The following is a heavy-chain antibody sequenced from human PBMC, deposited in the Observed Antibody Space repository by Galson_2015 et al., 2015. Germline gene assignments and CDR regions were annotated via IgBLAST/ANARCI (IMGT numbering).Heavy chain of an antibody. CDR3: ARARRSGDSYGIDS. J-gene: IGHJ4*02. CDR2: FGTA. V-gene: IGHV1-69*01. D-gene: IGHD5-18*01. Sequence: FGTANYAQKFQGRVTITADESTSAAYMELSSLISDDTAVYYCARARRSGDSYGIDSWGQGTLVTVSS.